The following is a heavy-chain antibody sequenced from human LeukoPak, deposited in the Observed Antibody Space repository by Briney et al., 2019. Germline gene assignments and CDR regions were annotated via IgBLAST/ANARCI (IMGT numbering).Heavy chain of an antibody. CDR2: IYYSGST. CDR1: GGSISSYY. Sequence: SETLSLTCTVSGGSISSYYWSWIRQPPGKGLEWIGYIYYSGSTNYNPSLKSRVTISVDTSKNQFSLKLSSVTAAATAVYYCAKDTPIGAATGYYYYYGMDVWGQATTVTVSS. D-gene: IGHD2-15*01. CDR3: AKDTPIGAATGYYYYYGMDV. J-gene: IGHJ6*02. V-gene: IGHV4-59*01.